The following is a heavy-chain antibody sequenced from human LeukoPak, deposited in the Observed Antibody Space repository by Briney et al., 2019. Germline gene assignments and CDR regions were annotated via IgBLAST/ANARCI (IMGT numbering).Heavy chain of an antibody. Sequence: SVKVSCKASGGTFSSYAISWVRQAPGQGLEWMGGIIPIFGTANYAQKFQGRVTMTTDTSTSTAYMELRSLRSDDTAVYYCARAEIYGAGYFQHWGQGTLVTVSS. CDR1: GGTFSSYA. CDR3: ARAEIYGAGYFQH. CDR2: IIPIFGTA. D-gene: IGHD4-17*01. V-gene: IGHV1-69*05. J-gene: IGHJ1*01.